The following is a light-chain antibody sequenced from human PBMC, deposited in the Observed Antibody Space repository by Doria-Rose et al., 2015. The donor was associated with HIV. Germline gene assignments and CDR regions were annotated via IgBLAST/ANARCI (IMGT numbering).Light chain of an antibody. CDR1: QSFSSTY. CDR2: DGS. V-gene: IGKV3-20*01. CDR3: RQYGTSWT. J-gene: IGKJ1*01. Sequence: LTQSPGTLSLSPGERATLSCRASQSFSSTYLAWYQRKPGQAPSLLIYDGSTRAAGIPDRFSASGSGTDFTLTINRLEPEDFAPYYCRQYGTSWTFGQGTKVEI.